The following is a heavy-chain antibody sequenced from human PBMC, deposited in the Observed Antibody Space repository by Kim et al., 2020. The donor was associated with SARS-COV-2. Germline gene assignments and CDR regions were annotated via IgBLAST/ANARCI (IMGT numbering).Heavy chain of an antibody. CDR1: GFTFSKYW. J-gene: IGHJ4*02. Sequence: GGSLRLSCAASGFTFSKYWMSWVRQTPGKRLEWVANIKQDGSEEYYVDSVKGRFTISRDNAKNSLYLQMNSLRAEDTAVYYCARGGTLDFDYWGQGTLVTVSS. CDR3: ARGGTLDFDY. CDR2: IKQDGSEE. V-gene: IGHV3-7*01. D-gene: IGHD2-15*01.